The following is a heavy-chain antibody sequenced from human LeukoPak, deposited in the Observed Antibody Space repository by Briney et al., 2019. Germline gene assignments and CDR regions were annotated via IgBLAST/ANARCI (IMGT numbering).Heavy chain of an antibody. Sequence: SETLSLTCTVSGGSSSSYYWSWIRQPPGKGLEWIGYIYYSGSTNYNPSLKSRVTISVDTSKNQFSLKLSSVTAADTAVYYCAGFLGSYGKNYYYYYMDVWGKGTTVTVFS. D-gene: IGHD1-26*01. V-gene: IGHV4-59*01. CDR2: IYYSGST. CDR1: GGSSSSYY. J-gene: IGHJ6*03. CDR3: AGFLGSYGKNYYYYYMDV.